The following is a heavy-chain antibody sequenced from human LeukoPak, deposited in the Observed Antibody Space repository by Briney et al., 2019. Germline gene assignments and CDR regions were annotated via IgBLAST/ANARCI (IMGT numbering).Heavy chain of an antibody. Sequence: PGRSLRLSCAPSGFTFSNHGMHWVRQAPGKGLEWVAIISSDGSRKYYAHSVESRFTISRDNSKNTLYLQMDSLRAEDTAVYYCARDRAWNYFDSWGQGTLVTVSS. V-gene: IGHV3-30*03. CDR2: ISSDGSRK. CDR3: ARDRAWNYFDS. CDR1: GFTFSNHG. D-gene: IGHD3-3*01. J-gene: IGHJ4*02.